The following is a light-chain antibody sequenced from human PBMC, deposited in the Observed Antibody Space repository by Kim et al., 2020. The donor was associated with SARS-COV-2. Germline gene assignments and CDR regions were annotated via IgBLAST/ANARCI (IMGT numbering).Light chain of an antibody. Sequence: IRMTQSPSSLSASPGDRITITCRASQDIRSYLAWYQQKPGKAPNLLIYAASTLRSGVPSRFSGSRSGTDFTLTISWLQSEDFATYYCQQYSTYPITFGQGTRLEIK. V-gene: IGKV1-8*01. CDR1: QDIRSY. J-gene: IGKJ5*01. CDR2: AAS. CDR3: QQYSTYPIT.